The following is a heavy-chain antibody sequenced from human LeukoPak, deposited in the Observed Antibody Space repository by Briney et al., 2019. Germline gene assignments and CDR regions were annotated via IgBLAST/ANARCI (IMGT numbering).Heavy chain of an antibody. J-gene: IGHJ4*02. D-gene: IGHD1-7*01. CDR1: GYTFTGYY. Sequence: ASVKVSCKASGYTFTGYYMHWVRQAPGQGLEWMGWINPNSGGTNYAQKFQGRVTMTRDTSISTAYMELSRLRSDDTAVYYCARLTRRGTIGSDYWGQGTLVTVSS. V-gene: IGHV1-2*02. CDR2: INPNSGGT. CDR3: ARLTRRGTIGSDY.